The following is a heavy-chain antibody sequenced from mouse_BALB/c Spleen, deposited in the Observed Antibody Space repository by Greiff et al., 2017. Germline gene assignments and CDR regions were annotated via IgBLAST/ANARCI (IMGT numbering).Heavy chain of an antibody. V-gene: IGHV3-8*02. J-gene: IGHJ1*01. Sequence: VQLKQSGPSLVKPSQTLSLTCSVTGDSITSGYWNWIRKFPGNKLEYMGYISYSGSTYYNPSLKSRISITRDTSKNQYYLQLNSVTTEDTATYYCARRGYYYGYDWYFDVWGAGTTVTVSS. CDR1: GDSITSGY. D-gene: IGHD1-2*01. CDR3: ARRGYYYGYDWYFDV. CDR2: ISYSGST.